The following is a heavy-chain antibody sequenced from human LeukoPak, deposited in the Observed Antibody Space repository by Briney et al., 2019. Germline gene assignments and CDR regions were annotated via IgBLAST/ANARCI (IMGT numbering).Heavy chain of an antibody. CDR3: VRDLGLYWYFDL. Sequence: GGSLRLSCAASGFTVSSYYMYWVRQVPGKGLEWLSVIYSGGSTYYADSVKGRFTISRDNSKNTLYLQMNSLRAEDTAVYYCVRDLGLYWYFDLWGRGTLVTVSS. CDR2: IYSGGST. D-gene: IGHD7-27*01. J-gene: IGHJ2*01. V-gene: IGHV3-66*01. CDR1: GFTVSSYY.